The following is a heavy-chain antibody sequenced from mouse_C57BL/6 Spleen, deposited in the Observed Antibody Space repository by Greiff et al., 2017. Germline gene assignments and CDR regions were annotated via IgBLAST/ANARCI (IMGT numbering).Heavy chain of an antibody. CDR1: GFTFTDYY. D-gene: IGHD1-1*01. Sequence: EVQLVESGGGLVQPGGSLSLSCAASGFTFTDYYMSWVRQPPGKALEWLGFIRNKANGYTTEYSASVKGRFTISRDNSQSILYLQMNALRAEDSATYYCARTALLRSYYFDYWGQGTTLTVSS. V-gene: IGHV7-3*01. CDR2: IRNKANGYTT. CDR3: ARTALLRSYYFDY. J-gene: IGHJ2*01.